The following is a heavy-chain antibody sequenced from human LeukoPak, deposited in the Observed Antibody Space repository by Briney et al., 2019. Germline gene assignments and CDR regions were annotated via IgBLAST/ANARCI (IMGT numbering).Heavy chain of an antibody. CDR2: IYTSGST. J-gene: IGHJ4*02. D-gene: IGHD2-15*01. CDR3: ARECSGGSCYNWFDY. Sequence: SETLSLTCTVSGGSISSYYWSWIRQPAGEGLEWIGRIYTSGSTNYNPSPKSRVTMSVDTSKNQFSLKLSSVTAADTAVYYCARECSGGSCYNWFDYWGQGTLVTVSS. V-gene: IGHV4-4*07. CDR1: GGSISSYY.